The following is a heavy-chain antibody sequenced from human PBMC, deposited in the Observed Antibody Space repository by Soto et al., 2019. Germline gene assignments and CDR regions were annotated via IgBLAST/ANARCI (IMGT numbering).Heavy chain of an antibody. V-gene: IGHV4-30-2*01. CDR1: GGSISSGGFF. Sequence: SETLSLTCDGSGGSISSGGFFWSWIRQPPGKGLEWIGYIYHSGSTYYNPSLKSRVTISVDRSKNQFSLKLNSVTAADTAVYYCARGDTFDYWGQGTLVTVSS. J-gene: IGHJ4*02. D-gene: IGHD3-9*01. CDR2: IYHSGST. CDR3: ARGDTFDY.